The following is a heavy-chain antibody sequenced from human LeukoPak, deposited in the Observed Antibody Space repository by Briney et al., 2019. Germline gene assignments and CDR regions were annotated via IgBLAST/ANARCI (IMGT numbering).Heavy chain of an antibody. CDR3: ARGGYSSSWFSNWFDR. V-gene: IGHV6-1*01. CDR1: GDSVSTNSGS. J-gene: IGHJ5*02. Sequence: SQTLSLTFAISGDSVSTNSGSWNWIRQSPSRGLEWLGRTCYRSKWYNDYAESVKSRIIINPDTSKNQFSLQLNSVTPEDTAVYYCARGGYSSSWFSNWFDRWGQGTLVTVSS. D-gene: IGHD6-13*01. CDR2: TCYRSKWYN.